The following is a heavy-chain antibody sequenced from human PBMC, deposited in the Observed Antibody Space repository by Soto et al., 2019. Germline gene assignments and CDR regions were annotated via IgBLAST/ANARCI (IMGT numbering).Heavy chain of an antibody. Sequence: ASETLSVTCAVYSESCSGYYGSCIRQPPGKGLEWIGEINHSGSTNYNPSLKSRVTISVDTSKNQFSLKLSSVTAADTAVYYCARAFTDYYYYMDVWGKGTTVTVSS. V-gene: IGHV4-34*01. CDR1: SESCSGYY. CDR3: ARAFTDYYYYMDV. J-gene: IGHJ6*03. CDR2: INHSGST.